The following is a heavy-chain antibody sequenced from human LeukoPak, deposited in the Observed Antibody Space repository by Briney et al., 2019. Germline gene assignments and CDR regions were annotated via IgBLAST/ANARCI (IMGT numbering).Heavy chain of an antibody. J-gene: IGHJ3*02. D-gene: IGHD1-26*01. CDR3: ARGRSRGSYDAFDI. Sequence: SETLSLTCAVSGGSISSGGYSWSWIRQPPGKGLEWIGYIYHSGSTYYNPSLKSRVTISVDTSKNQFSLKLSSVTAADTAVYYCARGRSRGSYDAFDIWGQGTMVTVSS. CDR2: IYHSGST. V-gene: IGHV4-30-2*01. CDR1: GGSISSGGYS.